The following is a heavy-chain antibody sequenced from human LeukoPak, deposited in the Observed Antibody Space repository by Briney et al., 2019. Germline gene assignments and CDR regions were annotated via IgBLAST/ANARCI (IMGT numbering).Heavy chain of an antibody. CDR3: AKEFGTGWFDY. CDR1: GFTFSSYG. Sequence: PGRSLRLSCAASGFTFSSYGMHWVRQAPGKGLEWVVLISYDGSNEYYVDSVKGRLTISRDNSKNTLYLQMNSLRAEDTAVYYCAKEFGTGWFDYWGQGTLVTVSS. CDR2: ISYDGSNE. D-gene: IGHD6-19*01. V-gene: IGHV3-30*18. J-gene: IGHJ4*02.